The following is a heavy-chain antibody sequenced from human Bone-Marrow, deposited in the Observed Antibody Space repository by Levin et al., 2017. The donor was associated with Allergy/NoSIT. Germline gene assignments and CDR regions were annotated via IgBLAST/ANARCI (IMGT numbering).Heavy chain of an antibody. Sequence: ASVKVSCKTSGYTFADYYIHWVRQAPGQGLEWMGWMNPNSGATSYPQKFQGRVTMTRDTSINTAYMELFSLTSDDTAVYYCARGKLRELLGFDYWGQETLVTVSS. J-gene: IGHJ4*02. CDR2: MNPNSGAT. CDR3: ARGKLRELLGFDY. D-gene: IGHD1-7*01. V-gene: IGHV1-2*02. CDR1: GYTFADYY.